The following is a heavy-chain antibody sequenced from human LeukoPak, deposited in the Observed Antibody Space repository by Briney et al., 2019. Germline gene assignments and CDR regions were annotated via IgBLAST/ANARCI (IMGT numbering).Heavy chain of an antibody. D-gene: IGHD1-14*01. J-gene: IGHJ5*02. Sequence: SETLSLTCAVYGGSFSGYYWSWIRQPPGKGLEWIGETNHSGSTNYNPSLKSRVTISVDTSKNQFSLKLSSVTAADTAVYYCARTPVTRGWFDPWGQGTLVTVSS. CDR1: GGSFSGYY. CDR2: TNHSGST. CDR3: ARTPVTRGWFDP. V-gene: IGHV4-34*01.